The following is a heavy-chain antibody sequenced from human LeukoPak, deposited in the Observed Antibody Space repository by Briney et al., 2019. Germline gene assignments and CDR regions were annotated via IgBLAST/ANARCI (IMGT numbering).Heavy chain of an antibody. D-gene: IGHD6-19*01. V-gene: IGHV3-48*04. CDR1: GFTYSSYS. J-gene: IGHJ3*02. CDR2: ISSSTSTI. CDR3: ARDVSMAGRLSDGSDI. Sequence: GGSLRLSCAASGFTYSSYSMNWVRQAPGKGLEWVSYISSSTSTIYYADSVKGRFTISRDNAKNSLYLQMNSLRAEDTAVYYCARDVSMAGRLSDGSDIWGQGTMVTVSS.